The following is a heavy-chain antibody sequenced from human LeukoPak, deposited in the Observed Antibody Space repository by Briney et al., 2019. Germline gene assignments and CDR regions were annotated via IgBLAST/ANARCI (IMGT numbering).Heavy chain of an antibody. CDR3: ARGGSYLAYYFDY. J-gene: IGHJ4*02. CDR1: GGSISGYY. Sequence: SSETLSLTCTVSGGSISGYYWSWIRQPPGKGLEWIGEINHSGSTNYNPSLKSRVTISVDTSKNQFSLKLSSVTAADTAVYYCARGGSYLAYYFDYWGQGTLVTVSS. D-gene: IGHD1-26*01. CDR2: INHSGST. V-gene: IGHV4-34*01.